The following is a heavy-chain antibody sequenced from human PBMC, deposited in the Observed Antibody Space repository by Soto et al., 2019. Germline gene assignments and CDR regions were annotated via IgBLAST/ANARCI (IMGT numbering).Heavy chain of an antibody. J-gene: IGHJ4*02. CDR1: ELTIVTYA. CDR2: ISYDGSNK. CDR3: ARDGGSY. Sequence: GGPLRLPSVASELTIVTYAMHWVRQAPGKGLEWVAVISYDGSNKYYADSVKGRFTISRDNSKNTLYLQVNSLRAEDTAVYHCARDGGSYWGQGTPVTVSS. D-gene: IGHD3-16*01. V-gene: IGHV3-30*04.